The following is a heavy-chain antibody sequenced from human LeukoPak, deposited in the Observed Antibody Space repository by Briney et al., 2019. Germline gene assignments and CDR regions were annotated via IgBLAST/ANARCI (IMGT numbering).Heavy chain of an antibody. CDR2: ISGSGGST. CDR3: AKDGGYSYGQGFDP. CDR1: GFTFSSYG. J-gene: IGHJ5*02. D-gene: IGHD5-18*01. Sequence: GGSLRLSCAASGFTFSSYGMSWVRQAPGKGLEWVSAISGSGGSTYYADSVKGRFTISRDNSKNTLYLQMNSLRAEDTAVYYCAKDGGYSYGQGFDPWGQGTLVTVSS. V-gene: IGHV3-23*01.